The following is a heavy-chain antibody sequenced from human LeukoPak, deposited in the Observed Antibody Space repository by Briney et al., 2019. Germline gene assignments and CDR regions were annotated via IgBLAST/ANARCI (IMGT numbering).Heavy chain of an antibody. CDR1: GGSLSGFY. Sequence: SETLSLTCAVHGGSLSGFYWSWIRQPPGKGLEWIGEINHSGTTNYNPSLKSRVTISVDTSKNQVSLDLASVTAVDTAVYYCARASSFDKTTRWNPAYFGPWGQGTLVTVSS. CDR3: ARASSFDKTTRWNPAYFGP. J-gene: IGHJ5*02. D-gene: IGHD1-1*01. V-gene: IGHV4-34*01. CDR2: INHSGTT.